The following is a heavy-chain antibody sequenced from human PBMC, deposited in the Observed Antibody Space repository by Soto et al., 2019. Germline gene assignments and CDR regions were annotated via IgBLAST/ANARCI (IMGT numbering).Heavy chain of an antibody. V-gene: IGHV1-69*13. CDR1: GYTFTNYY. CDR3: ASAVDTDKVDYYYGMDV. Sequence: SVKVSCKASGYTFTNYYVQWVRQAPGQGLEWMGGIIPIFGTANYAQKFQGRVTITADESTSTAYMELSSLRSEDTAVYYCASAVDTDKVDYYYGMDVWGQGAPVTVYS. J-gene: IGHJ6*02. CDR2: IIPIFGTA. D-gene: IGHD5-18*01.